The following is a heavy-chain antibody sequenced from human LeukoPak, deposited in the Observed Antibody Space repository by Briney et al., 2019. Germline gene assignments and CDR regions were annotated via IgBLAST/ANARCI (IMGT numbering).Heavy chain of an antibody. CDR2: TYYRSKWYN. V-gene: IGHV6-1*01. CDR3: AGDERYKISGSTPYYGMDV. CDR1: GDSVSSKSAA. Sequence: SQTLSLTCAISGDSVSSKSAAWNWVRQSPSRGLEWLGRTYYRSKWYNDYAESVKSRITINPDTSKNQFSLQLNSVTPEDTAVYYCAGDERYKISGSTPYYGMDVWGQGTTVTVSS. D-gene: IGHD3-9*01. J-gene: IGHJ6*02.